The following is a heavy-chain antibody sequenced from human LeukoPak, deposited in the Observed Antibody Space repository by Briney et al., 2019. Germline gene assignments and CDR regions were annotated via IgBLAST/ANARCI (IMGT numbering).Heavy chain of an antibody. D-gene: IGHD6-13*01. CDR2: IYYSGST. CDR1: GGSISSYY. CDR3: ASSHLYSSSWYLSGRFDF. Sequence: PSETLSLTCTVSGGSISSYYWSWIRQPPGKGLEWIGSIYYSGSTYYNPSLKSRVTISVDTSKNQFSLKLSSVTAADTAVYYCASSHLYSSSWYLSGRFDFWGQGTLVTVSS. J-gene: IGHJ4*02. V-gene: IGHV4-39*01.